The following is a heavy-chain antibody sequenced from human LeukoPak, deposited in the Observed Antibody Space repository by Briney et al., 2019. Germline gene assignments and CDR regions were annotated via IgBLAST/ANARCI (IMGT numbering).Heavy chain of an antibody. V-gene: IGHV2-5*02. CDR1: GFSLSTSGVG. Sequence: SGLTLVNPIETLTLTCTFSGFSLSTSGVGVGWIRQPPGKALEWLALIYWDDDKRYSPSLKSRLTITKVTSTNQVVLAMTNMDPVDTGTYYCAHRRGGYNWNHGDFDYWGQGTLVTVSS. D-gene: IGHD1-14*01. J-gene: IGHJ4*02. CDR3: AHRRGGYNWNHGDFDY. CDR2: IYWDDDK.